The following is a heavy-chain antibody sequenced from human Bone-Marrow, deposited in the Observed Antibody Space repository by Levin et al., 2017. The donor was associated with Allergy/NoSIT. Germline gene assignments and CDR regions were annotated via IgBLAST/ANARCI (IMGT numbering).Heavy chain of an antibody. D-gene: IGHD6-6*01. CDR3: AKDISSSWSTGDLDY. CDR2: IRGSGVGT. J-gene: IGHJ4*02. Sequence: GGSLRLSCAASGFTFSSYAMSWVRQAPGKGLEWVSGIRGSGVGTYYANSVKGRFTISRDNSKNTLYLQMKSLRAEDTAVYYCAKDISSSWSTGDLDYWGQGTQVTVSS. CDR1: GFTFSSYA. V-gene: IGHV3-23*01.